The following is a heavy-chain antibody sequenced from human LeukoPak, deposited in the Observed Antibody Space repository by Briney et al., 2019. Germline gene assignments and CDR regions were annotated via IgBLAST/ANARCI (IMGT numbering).Heavy chain of an antibody. CDR2: LTGGGDTT. V-gene: IGHV3-23*01. CDR3: AKQRSEVVVAATNY. Sequence: GGSLRLSCAASGFTFSSYAMTWVRQAPGKGLEWVSSLTGGGDTTYYADSVGGRFTISRDNSKDTLALQTKSLRAEDTAVYYCAKQRSEVVVAATNYWGQGTLVTVSS. CDR1: GFTFSSYA. D-gene: IGHD2-15*01. J-gene: IGHJ4*02.